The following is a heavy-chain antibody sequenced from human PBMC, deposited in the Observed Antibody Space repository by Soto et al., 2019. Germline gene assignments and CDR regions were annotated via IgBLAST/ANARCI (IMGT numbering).Heavy chain of an antibody. CDR2: IYYSGST. Sequence: PSETLSLTCTVSGGSISSSSYYWGWIRQPPGKGLEWIGSIYYSGSTYYNPSLKSRVTISVDTSKNQFSLKLSSVTAADTAVYYCARHVEMATTQLGYWGQGTLVTVSS. D-gene: IGHD5-12*01. V-gene: IGHV4-39*01. CDR1: GGSISSSSYY. CDR3: ARHVEMATTQLGY. J-gene: IGHJ4*02.